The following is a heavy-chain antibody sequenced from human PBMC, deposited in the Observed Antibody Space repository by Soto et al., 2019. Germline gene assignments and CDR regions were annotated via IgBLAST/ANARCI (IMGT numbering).Heavy chain of an antibody. CDR2: IYSGGAT. D-gene: IGHD1-1*01. Sequence: EVQLVESGGGLVQPGGSLRLSCAASGFTDSNNYMRWVRQAPGKGLEWVSLIYSGGATYYADSVKGRFTISRDNSKNTLYLQMNSLRAEDTAVYYCARDGTYNWVGGQGILVTVSS. CDR3: ARDGTYNWV. J-gene: IGHJ4*02. CDR1: GFTDSNNY. V-gene: IGHV3-66*01.